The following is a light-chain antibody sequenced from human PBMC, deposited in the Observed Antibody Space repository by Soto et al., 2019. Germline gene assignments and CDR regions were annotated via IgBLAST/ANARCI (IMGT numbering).Light chain of an antibody. Sequence: QSALTQPASVSGSPGQSIAISCTGTSSDVGGFNYVSWYQQHPGKAPKFMIYDVSSRPSGVSDRFSGSKSGNTASLTISGLQAADEADYYCASYTTSSTYVFGTGTKVTVL. J-gene: IGLJ1*01. CDR1: SSDVGGFNY. CDR3: ASYTTSSTYV. CDR2: DVS. V-gene: IGLV2-14*03.